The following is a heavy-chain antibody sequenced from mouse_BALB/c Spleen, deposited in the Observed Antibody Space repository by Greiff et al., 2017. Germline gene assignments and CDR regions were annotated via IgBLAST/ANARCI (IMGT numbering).Heavy chain of an antibody. CDR2: IYPGDGDT. V-gene: IGHV1-80*01. CDR3: ARGEAEGYFDY. Sequence: VKLQESGAELVRPGSSVKISCKASGYAFSSYWMNWVKQRPGQGLEWIGQIYPGDGDTNYNGKFKGKATLTADKSSSTAYMQLSSLTSEDSAVYFCARGEAEGYFDYWGQGTTLTVSS. J-gene: IGHJ2*01. CDR1: GYAFSSYW.